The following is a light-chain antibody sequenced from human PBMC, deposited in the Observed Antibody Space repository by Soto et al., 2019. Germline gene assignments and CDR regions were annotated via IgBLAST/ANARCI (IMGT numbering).Light chain of an antibody. CDR1: QSLSVSY. CDR3: HQFGDSPQT. V-gene: IGKV3-20*01. Sequence: EIVLTQSPGTLSLSPGDRATLSCRASQSLSVSYLAWYQQRPGQAPRLLIYGTSTRATGIPDRFSGSGSGRDFTLAISRLEPEDLAVYYCHQFGDSPQTFGQGTKVDIK. CDR2: GTS. J-gene: IGKJ1*01.